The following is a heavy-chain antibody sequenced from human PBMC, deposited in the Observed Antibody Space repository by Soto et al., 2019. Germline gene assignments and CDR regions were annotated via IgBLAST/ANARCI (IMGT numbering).Heavy chain of an antibody. V-gene: IGHV3-30-3*01. CDR2: ISYDGSNK. CDR1: GFTFSSYA. D-gene: IGHD6-19*01. CDR3: ARPYSSGWYGDLDY. Sequence: QVQLVESGGGVVQPGRSLRLSCTASGFTFSSYAMHWVRQAPGKGLEWVAVISYDGSNKYYADSVKGRFTISRDNSKNTMYLQMKSLRVEDTAVYYCARPYSSGWYGDLDYWGQGTLVTVYS. J-gene: IGHJ4*02.